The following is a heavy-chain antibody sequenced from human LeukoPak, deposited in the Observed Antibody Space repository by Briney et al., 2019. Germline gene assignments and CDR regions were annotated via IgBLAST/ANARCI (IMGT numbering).Heavy chain of an antibody. CDR3: ARLAQQRFNSDWYPDY. D-gene: IGHD3-9*01. V-gene: IGHV3-9*01. J-gene: IGHJ4*02. CDR2: ISWNSGSI. CDR1: GFTFDDYA. Sequence: PGGSLRLSCAASGFTFDDYAMHWVRQAPGKGLEWVSGISWNSGSIGYADSVKGRFTISRDNARNSLYLQMTSLRAEDTAVYYCARLAQQRFNSDWYPDYWGQGTLVTVSS.